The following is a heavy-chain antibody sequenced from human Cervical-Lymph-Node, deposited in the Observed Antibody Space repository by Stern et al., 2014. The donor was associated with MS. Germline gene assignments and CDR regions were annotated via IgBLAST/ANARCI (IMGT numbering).Heavy chain of an antibody. J-gene: IGHJ4*02. Sequence: VQLEDSGAEIRKPGASVKISCEASGYTFTTYYIHWVRQAPGQGLEWVALFNPSGGKSTYAQRFQGRVTVTGDTSTSTVSLELTGLTSEDTAVYYCARVLSLATSDSWGQGTLVIVSS. CDR1: GYTFTTYY. D-gene: IGHD1-1*01. CDR2: FNPSGGKS. V-gene: IGHV1-46*01. CDR3: ARVLSLATSDS.